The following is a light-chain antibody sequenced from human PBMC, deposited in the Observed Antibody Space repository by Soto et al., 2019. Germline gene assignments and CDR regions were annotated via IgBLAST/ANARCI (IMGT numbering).Light chain of an antibody. CDR2: VHSDGSH. Sequence: QSVLTQSPSASASLGASVKLTCTLSSGHSSYAVAWHQQQPEKGPRYLMKVHSDGSHTKGDGIPDRFSGSSSGAERYLTISSLHSEDEADYYCQTWGTGIHWVFGGGTQLTVL. CDR3: QTWGTGIHWV. V-gene: IGLV4-69*01. CDR1: SGHSSYA. J-gene: IGLJ3*02.